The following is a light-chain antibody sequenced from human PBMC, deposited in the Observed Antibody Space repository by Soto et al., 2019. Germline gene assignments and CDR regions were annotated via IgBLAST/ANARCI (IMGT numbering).Light chain of an antibody. J-gene: IGKJ1*01. CDR1: QSVSSY. V-gene: IGKV3-11*01. Sequence: EIVLTQSPATLSLSPGERATLSCWASQSVSSYLAWYQHNPGQAPRLLIYDASNRATGIPARFSGSGSGTDFTLTISSLEPEDFAVYYCQQRSNWSWTFGQGTKLDIK. CDR2: DAS. CDR3: QQRSNWSWT.